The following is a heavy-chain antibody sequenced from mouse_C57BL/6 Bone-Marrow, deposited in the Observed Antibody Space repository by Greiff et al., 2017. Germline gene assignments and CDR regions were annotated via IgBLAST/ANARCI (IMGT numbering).Heavy chain of an antibody. D-gene: IGHD3-1*01. V-gene: IGHV1-82*01. CDR1: GYAFSSSW. CDR2: IYPGDGDT. Sequence: VQLQQSGPELVKSGASVKISCKASGYAFSSSWMNWVKQRPGKGLEWIGRIYPGDGDTNYNGKFKGKATLTADKSSSTAYMQLSSLTSEDSAVYFCASGAPYAMDCWGQGTSVTVSS. J-gene: IGHJ4*01. CDR3: ASGAPYAMDC.